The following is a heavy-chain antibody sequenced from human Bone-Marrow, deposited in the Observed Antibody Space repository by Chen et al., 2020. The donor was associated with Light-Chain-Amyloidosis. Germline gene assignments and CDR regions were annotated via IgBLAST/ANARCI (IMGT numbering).Heavy chain of an antibody. V-gene: IGHV5-51*01. Sequence: EVQLEQSGPEVKKPGESLKISCKGSGYTFPNYWIGWVRQMPGKGLEWMGVIYPDDSDARYSPTFEGQVTISSDKSITTAYLQWRSLKASDTAMYYCAGRSDGYNFDYWGQGTLVTVSS. CDR1: GYTFPNYW. CDR3: AGRSDGYNFDY. CDR2: IYPDDSDA. D-gene: IGHD2-21*01. J-gene: IGHJ4*02.